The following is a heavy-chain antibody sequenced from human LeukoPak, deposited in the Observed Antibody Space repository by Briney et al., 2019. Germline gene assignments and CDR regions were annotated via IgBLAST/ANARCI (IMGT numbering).Heavy chain of an antibody. D-gene: IGHD3-22*01. CDR3: ARYSVDYYDSSGYYSHIDY. V-gene: IGHV4-61*01. J-gene: IGHJ4*02. CDR2: IYYSGST. Sequence: SETLSLTCTVSGGSVSSGSYYWSWIQQPPGKGLEWIGYIYYSGSTNYNPSLKSRVTISVDTSKNQFSLKLSSVTAADTAVYYCARYSVDYYDSSGYYSHIDYWGQGTLVTVSS. CDR1: GGSVSSGSYY.